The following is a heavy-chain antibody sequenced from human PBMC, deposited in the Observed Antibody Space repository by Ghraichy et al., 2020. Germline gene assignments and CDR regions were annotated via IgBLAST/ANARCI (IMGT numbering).Heavy chain of an antibody. CDR2: IWYDGSNK. D-gene: IGHD3-22*01. CDR3: ARGNNYYDGRGLFDF. V-gene: IGHV3-33*01. CDR1: GFTFSSYG. J-gene: IGHJ4*02. Sequence: GGSLRLSCAASGFTFSSYGMHWVRQAPGKGLEWVAVIWYDGSNKYYADSVKGRFTISRDNAKNSLYLQMNSLRAEDTAVYYCARGNNYYDGRGLFDFWGQGTLVTVSS.